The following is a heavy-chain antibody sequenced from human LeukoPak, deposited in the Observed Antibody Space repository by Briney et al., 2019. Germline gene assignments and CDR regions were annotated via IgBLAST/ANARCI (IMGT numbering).Heavy chain of an antibody. Sequence: SVKVSCKASGGTFSSYAISWVRQAPGQGLEWMGGIIPIFGTANYAQKFQGRVTITTDESTSTAYMELSSLRSEDTAVYYCARGVAARPSWFDPWGQGTLVTVSS. CDR2: IIPIFGTA. D-gene: IGHD6-6*01. CDR1: GGTFSSYA. J-gene: IGHJ5*02. V-gene: IGHV1-69*05. CDR3: ARGVAARPSWFDP.